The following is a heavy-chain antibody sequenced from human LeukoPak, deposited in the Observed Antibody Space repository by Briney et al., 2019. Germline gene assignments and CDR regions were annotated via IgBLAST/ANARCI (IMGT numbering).Heavy chain of an antibody. V-gene: IGHV3-23*01. Sequence: GGSLRLSCAASGFPFNINRMSWVRQAPGKGLQWVSSISGSDDSTYYADSVKGRFSISRDNSKNTLYLQMNSLRAEDTAVYYCAKDSPRVPGIVRSDYWGQGTLVTVSS. CDR1: GFPFNINR. D-gene: IGHD6-19*01. J-gene: IGHJ4*02. CDR3: AKDSPRVPGIVRSDY. CDR2: ISGSDDST.